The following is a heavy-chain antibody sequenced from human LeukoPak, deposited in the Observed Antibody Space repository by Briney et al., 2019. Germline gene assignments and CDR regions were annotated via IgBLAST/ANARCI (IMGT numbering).Heavy chain of an antibody. D-gene: IGHD2-2*01. CDR1: GFTLSSYT. Sequence: GGSLRLSCVASGFTLSSYTLNWVRRAPGKGLEWVSVISRRGDTKHYADSVKGRFTISRDNSKNTVFLQMNSLSADDTATYYCAKGGDVAVVPAAGPYYAMDVWGQGTTVTVSS. J-gene: IGHJ6*02. CDR3: AKGGDVAVVPAAGPYYAMDV. V-gene: IGHV3-23*01. CDR2: ISRRGDTK.